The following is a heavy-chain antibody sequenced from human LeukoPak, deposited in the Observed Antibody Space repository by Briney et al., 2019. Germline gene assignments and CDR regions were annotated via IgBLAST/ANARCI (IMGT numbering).Heavy chain of an antibody. CDR2: INHSGST. CDR1: GESLCLYY. V-gene: IGHV4-34*01. D-gene: IGHD1-20*01. J-gene: IGHJ5*02. CDR3: ARRPWYDFNWFDP. Sequence: RSETLSLTCVVCGESLCLYYWSCIREPPGEGLEWIGEINHSGSTNYTPSLKSRVTISVDTSKNQFSLKLSSVTAADTAVYYCARRPWYDFNWFDPWGQGTLLTVSS.